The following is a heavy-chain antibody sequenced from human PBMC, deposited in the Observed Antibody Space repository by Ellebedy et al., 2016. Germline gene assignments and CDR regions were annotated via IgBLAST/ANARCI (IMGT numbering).Heavy chain of an antibody. Sequence: GGSLRLSXAASGFTFSSYSMNWVRQAPGKGLEWVSYISSSSSTIYYADSVKGRFTITRDNAKNSLYLQMNSLRDEDTAVYYFAREKTTVTTLSWFDPWGQGTLVTVSS. CDR1: GFTFSSYS. CDR3: AREKTTVTTLSWFDP. D-gene: IGHD4-17*01. CDR2: ISSSSSTI. V-gene: IGHV3-48*02. J-gene: IGHJ5*02.